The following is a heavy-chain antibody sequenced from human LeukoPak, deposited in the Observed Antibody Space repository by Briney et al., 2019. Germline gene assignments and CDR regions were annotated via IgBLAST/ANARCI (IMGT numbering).Heavy chain of an antibody. Sequence: PGGSLRLSCAASGFTFSSYGMHWVRQAPGKGLEWVAFIRYDGSNKYYADSVKGRFTISRDNSKNTLYLQMNSLRAEDTAVYYCAKDRAAMVNYFDCWGQGTLVTVSS. J-gene: IGHJ4*02. D-gene: IGHD5-18*01. V-gene: IGHV3-30*02. CDR3: AKDRAAMVNYFDC. CDR1: GFTFSSYG. CDR2: IRYDGSNK.